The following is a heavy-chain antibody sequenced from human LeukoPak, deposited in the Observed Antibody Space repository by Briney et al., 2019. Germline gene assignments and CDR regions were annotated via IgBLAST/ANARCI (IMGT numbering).Heavy chain of an antibody. V-gene: IGHV4-34*01. Sequence: SETLSLTCAVYGGSFSGYYWSWIRRPPGKGLEWTGEINHSGSTNYNPSLKSRVTISVDTSKNQFSLKLSSVTAADTAVYYCASLNWGYAPPNDYWGQGTLVTVSS. CDR2: INHSGST. D-gene: IGHD7-27*01. CDR1: GGSFSGYY. CDR3: ASLNWGYAPPNDY. J-gene: IGHJ4*02.